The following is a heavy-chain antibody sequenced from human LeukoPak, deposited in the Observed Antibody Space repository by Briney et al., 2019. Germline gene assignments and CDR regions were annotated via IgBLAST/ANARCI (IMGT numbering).Heavy chain of an antibody. J-gene: IGHJ4*02. CDR2: VYHSGST. CDR1: GYSISSGYY. V-gene: IGHV4-38-2*02. CDR3: GSQKEWSLTEYHFDY. D-gene: IGHD3-3*01. Sequence: PSETLSLTCTASGYSISSGYYCGWIRQPPGKGLEWIGSVYHSGSTYYNPSLKSRVTISMDKSKNQFSLKLTAVTAADTAVYYCGSQKEWSLTEYHFDYWGQGTLVTVSS.